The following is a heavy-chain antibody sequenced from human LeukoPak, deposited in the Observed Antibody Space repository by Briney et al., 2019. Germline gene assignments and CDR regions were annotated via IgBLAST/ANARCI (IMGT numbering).Heavy chain of an antibody. CDR3: ARALCTNGVCYGYYYYGMDV. D-gene: IGHD2-8*01. J-gene: IGHJ6*02. CDR2: IYYSGST. Sequence: SETLSLTCTVSGGSISSSRYYWGWIRQPPGKGLEWIGSIYYSGSTYYNPSLKGRVTISVDTSKNQFSLKLSSVTAADTAVYYCARALCTNGVCYGYYYYGMDVWGQGTTVTVSS. CDR1: GGSISSSRYY. V-gene: IGHV4-39*01.